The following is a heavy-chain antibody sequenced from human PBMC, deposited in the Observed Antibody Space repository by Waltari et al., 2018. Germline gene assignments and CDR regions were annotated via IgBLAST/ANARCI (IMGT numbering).Heavy chain of an antibody. J-gene: IGHJ4*02. CDR2: INPNSGGT. CDR1: GYTFTGYY. D-gene: IGHD5-12*01. V-gene: IGHV1-2*02. CDR3: ARVPGYSGYDPPLDY. Sequence: QVQVVQSGAEVKKPGASVKVSCKASGYTFTGYYMHWVRQSPGQGLEWMGWINPNSGGTYSAQKFQGRVTMTRDTSISTAYMELSRLRSDDTAVYYCARVPGYSGYDPPLDYWGQGTLVTVSS.